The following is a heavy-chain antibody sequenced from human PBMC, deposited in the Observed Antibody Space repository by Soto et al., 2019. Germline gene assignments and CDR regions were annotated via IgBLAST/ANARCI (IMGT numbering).Heavy chain of an antibody. CDR2: VYYSGKT. Sequence: SETLSLTCTVSGGSISSYYWFWIRQSPGRGLEWIGYVYYSGKTNYNPSLESRVTIPIDTSENQFSLKLNSVTAADTAVYYCARGARFGDRRYMDVWGKGTTVTVSS. CDR3: ARGARFGDRRYMDV. D-gene: IGHD3-10*01. J-gene: IGHJ6*03. V-gene: IGHV4-59*12. CDR1: GGSISSYY.